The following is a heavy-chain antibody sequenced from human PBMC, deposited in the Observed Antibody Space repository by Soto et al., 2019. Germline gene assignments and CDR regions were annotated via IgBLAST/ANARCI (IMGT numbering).Heavy chain of an antibody. J-gene: IGHJ6*03. Sequence: SETLSLTCAVYGGSFSGYYWSWIRQPPGKGLEWIGEINHSGSTNYNPSLKSRVTISVDTSKNQFSLKLSSVTAADTAVYYCARVLYYYYMDVWGKGTTVT. V-gene: IGHV4-34*01. CDR2: INHSGST. CDR3: ARVLYYYYMDV. CDR1: GGSFSGYY.